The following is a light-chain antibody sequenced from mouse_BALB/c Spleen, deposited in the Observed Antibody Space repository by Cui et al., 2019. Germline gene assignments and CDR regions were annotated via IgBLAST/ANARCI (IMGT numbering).Light chain of an antibody. V-gene: IGKV12-89*01. CDR1: ENIYGA. CDR2: GAS. CDR3: QNVLTAPFT. Sequence: DIQITQSPATLSASVGETVTITFGASENIYGAINWDQWKQGKSPQPLIYGASNVADGMSSRFSGSGSGREYSLKISSLQPDDVATYYCQNVLTAPFTFGSGTKLEIK. J-gene: IGKJ4*01.